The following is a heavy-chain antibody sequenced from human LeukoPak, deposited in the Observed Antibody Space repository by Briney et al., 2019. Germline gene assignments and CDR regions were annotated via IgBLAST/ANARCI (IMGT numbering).Heavy chain of an antibody. D-gene: IGHD2-15*01. Sequence: PGGSLRLSCAASGFTFSRYWMHWVRQAPGEGLVWVSRMNSDGSNTNYADSVKGRFTISRDNAKNTLYLEMNSLRADDTAVYYCARDICSGIGCYPRAPFDYWGQGTLVIVSS. V-gene: IGHV3-74*01. CDR3: ARDICSGIGCYPRAPFDY. CDR1: GFTFSRYW. CDR2: MNSDGSNT. J-gene: IGHJ4*02.